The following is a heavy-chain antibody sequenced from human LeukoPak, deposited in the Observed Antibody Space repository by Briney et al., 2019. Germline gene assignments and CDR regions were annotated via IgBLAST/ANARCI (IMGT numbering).Heavy chain of an antibody. V-gene: IGHV4-34*01. CDR2: INHSGST. Sequence: GSLRLSCAASGFTFSSYGMSWIRQPPGKGLEWIGEINHSGSTNYNPSLKSRVTISVDTSKNQFSLKLSSVTAADTAVYYCARSGTRQWEPSYYFDYWGQGTLVTVSS. CDR1: GFTFSSYG. D-gene: IGHD1-26*01. CDR3: ARSGTRQWEPSYYFDY. J-gene: IGHJ4*02.